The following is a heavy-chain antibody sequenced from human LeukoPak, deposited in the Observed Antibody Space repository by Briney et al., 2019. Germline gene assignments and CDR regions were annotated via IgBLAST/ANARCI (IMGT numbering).Heavy chain of an antibody. V-gene: IGHV4-39*07. D-gene: IGHD1-7*01. CDR2: IYYSGST. J-gene: IGHJ6*03. CDR1: GGSISSSSYY. CDR3: ARAYKGTISLNYYYYMDV. Sequence: SETLSLTCTVSGGSISSSSYYWGWIRQPPGKGLEWMGSIYYSGSTYYNPSLKSRVTISVDTSKNQFSLKLSSVTAADTAVYYCARAYKGTISLNYYYYMDVWGKGTTVTVSS.